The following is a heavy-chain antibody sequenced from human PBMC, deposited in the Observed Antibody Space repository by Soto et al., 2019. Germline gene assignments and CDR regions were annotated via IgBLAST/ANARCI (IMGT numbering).Heavy chain of an antibody. Sequence: GESLKISCKGSGYSFTNYWIGWVRQMPGKGLEWMVIIYPGDSDTRYSPSFQGQVTISGDKSISTAYLQWSSLKASDTAMYYCARDVQSLDSRGWPYYFNYGGQGTLVTVSS. CDR3: ARDVQSLDSRGWPYYFNY. D-gene: IGHD6-19*01. J-gene: IGHJ4*02. CDR1: GYSFTNYW. V-gene: IGHV5-51*01. CDR2: IYPGDSDT.